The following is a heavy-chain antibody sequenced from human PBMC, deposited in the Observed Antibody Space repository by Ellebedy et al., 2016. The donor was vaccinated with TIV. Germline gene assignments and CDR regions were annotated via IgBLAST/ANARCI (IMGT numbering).Heavy chain of an antibody. CDR3: AGVRHSWFDP. V-gene: IGHV4-59*01. CDR2: LYHSGSA. CDR1: GGSTSRYY. Sequence: MPGGSLRLSCTVSGGSTSRYYWSWLRQPPGKGLEWIGYLYHSGSANYPPSLRSRVTISSDTSKKKITLNLTSVTAADTAIYYCAGVRHSWFDPWGQGTLVTVSS. J-gene: IGHJ5*02.